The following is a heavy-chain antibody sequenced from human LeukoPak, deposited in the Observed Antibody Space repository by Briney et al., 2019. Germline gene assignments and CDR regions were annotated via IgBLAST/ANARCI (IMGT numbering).Heavy chain of an antibody. CDR3: AKTQVRDCTTTTCLFDY. V-gene: IGHV3-23*01. CDR1: GFTFSNYA. D-gene: IGHD2-2*01. Sequence: PGGSLRLSCAASGFTFSNYAMSWVRQAPGRGLEWVSAIGAGGNNMYYADSVKGRLTVSRDNSKNTLYLQMNSLRAEDTAVYYCAKTQVRDCTTTTCLFDYWGQGTLVTVSS. J-gene: IGHJ4*02. CDR2: IGAGGNNM.